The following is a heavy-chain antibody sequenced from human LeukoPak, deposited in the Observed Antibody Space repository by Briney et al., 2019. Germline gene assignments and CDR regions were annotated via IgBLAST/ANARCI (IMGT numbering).Heavy chain of an antibody. CDR1: GFTVSSNY. D-gene: IGHD4-17*01. Sequence: PGGSLRLSCAASGFTVSSNYMSWVRQAPGKGLEWVSIIYSSGNTYYADSVKGRFTISRDNSKNTLYPQMNSLRAEDTAVYYCATMTTVIMGGYYYGMDVWGQGTTVTVSS. CDR2: IYSSGNT. CDR3: ATMTTVIMGGYYYGMDV. V-gene: IGHV3-53*01. J-gene: IGHJ6*02.